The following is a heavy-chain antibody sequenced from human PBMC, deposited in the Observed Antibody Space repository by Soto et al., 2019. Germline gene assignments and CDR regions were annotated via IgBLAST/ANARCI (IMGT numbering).Heavy chain of an antibody. Sequence: QGQLVQSGPEVKRSGATVTVSCKTSGYSFLNYGITWMRQAPGQGLEWMGWISPKKGNTNYAQKFQGRVTLTTNACTRRVYMELRSPKTDDTAVNYCAREELLNCDSTSCYLPRLQPWGQGTLVAVSS. J-gene: IGHJ5*02. CDR3: AREELLNCDSTSCYLPRLQP. D-gene: IGHD2-15*01. V-gene: IGHV1-18*01. CDR1: GYSFLNYG. CDR2: ISPKKGNT.